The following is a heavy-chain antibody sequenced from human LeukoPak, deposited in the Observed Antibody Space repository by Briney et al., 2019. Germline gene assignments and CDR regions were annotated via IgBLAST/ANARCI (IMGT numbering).Heavy chain of an antibody. V-gene: IGHV4-34*01. D-gene: IGHD5-12*01. Sequence: PSETLSLTCTVSGGSISNYYWSWIRQPPGKGLEWIGEVNHSGSTNYNPSLKSRVTISVDTSKNQLSLKLSSVTAADTAVCYCARSGGYAYFQHWGQDTLVTVSS. J-gene: IGHJ1*01. CDR2: VNHSGST. CDR3: ARSGGYAYFQH. CDR1: GGSISNYY.